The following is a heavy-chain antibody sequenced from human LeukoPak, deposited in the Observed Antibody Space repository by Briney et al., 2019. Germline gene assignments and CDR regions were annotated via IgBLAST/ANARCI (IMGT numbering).Heavy chain of an antibody. CDR2: IYPGDSDT. J-gene: IGHJ3*02. Sequence: PGESLKISCEGSGYSFTSYWIGWVRQMPGKGLEWMGIIYPGDSDTRYSPSFQGQVTISADKSISTAYLQWSSLKASDTAMYYCARKSLYSYGEVGAFDIWGQGTMVTVSS. CDR3: ARKSLYSYGEVGAFDI. V-gene: IGHV5-51*03. CDR1: GYSFTSYW. D-gene: IGHD5-18*01.